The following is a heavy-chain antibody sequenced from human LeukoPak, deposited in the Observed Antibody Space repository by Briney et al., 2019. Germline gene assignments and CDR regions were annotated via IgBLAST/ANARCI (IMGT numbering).Heavy chain of an antibody. CDR2: IKQDGSGK. Sequence: GGSLRLSCAASGFTFSSYWMNCVRQAPGKGLEWVANIKQDGSGKYYVDSVKGRFTISRDNAKNTLYLQMNSLRAEDTAVYYCARESLISGTTRGNYYYYGMDVWGQGTTVTVSS. CDR1: GFTFSSYW. J-gene: IGHJ6*02. D-gene: IGHD1-7*01. CDR3: ARESLISGTTRGNYYYYGMDV. V-gene: IGHV3-7*01.